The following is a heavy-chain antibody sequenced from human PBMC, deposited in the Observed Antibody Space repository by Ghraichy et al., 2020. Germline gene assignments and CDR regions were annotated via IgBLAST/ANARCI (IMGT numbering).Heavy chain of an antibody. CDR2: ISQDGREK. Sequence: GGSLRLSCAASGFTFSSFWMSWVRQAPRGREGVAHISQDGREKNYVDSVKGRFTIYRDNAKNSLYLQMNSLRVADTAVYYCLRGAAAGPSGQGTLVTVSS. CDR1: GFTFSSFW. D-gene: IGHD6-13*01. J-gene: IGHJ5*02. V-gene: IGHV3-7*04. CDR3: LRGAAAGP.